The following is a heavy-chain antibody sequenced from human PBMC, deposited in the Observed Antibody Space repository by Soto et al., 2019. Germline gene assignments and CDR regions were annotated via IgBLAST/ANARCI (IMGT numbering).Heavy chain of an antibody. D-gene: IGHD3-9*01. V-gene: IGHV1-2*04. J-gene: IGHJ4*02. Sequence: ASLKVSCKASGYTFTGYYMHWVRQAPGQGLEWMGWINPNSGGTNYAQKFQGWVTMTRDTSISTAYMELSRLRSDDTAVYYCAREAAYYDILTGYYTGSRSFDYWGQGTLVTVSS. CDR1: GYTFTGYY. CDR3: AREAAYYDILTGYYTGSRSFDY. CDR2: INPNSGGT.